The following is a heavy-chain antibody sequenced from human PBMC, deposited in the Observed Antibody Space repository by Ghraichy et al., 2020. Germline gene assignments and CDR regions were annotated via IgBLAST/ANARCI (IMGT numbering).Heavy chain of an antibody. CDR1: GFTFSNYD. J-gene: IGHJ6*02. D-gene: IGHD1-26*01. Sequence: LSLTCAASGFTFSNYDMTWVRQAPGKGLEWVSSISGSGGSTYYADSVKGRFTISRDNSKNTLYLQMNSLRAEDTAIYYCAKVGNYYYYGLDVWGQGTTVTVSS. CDR2: ISGSGGST. CDR3: AKVGNYYYYGLDV. V-gene: IGHV3-23*01.